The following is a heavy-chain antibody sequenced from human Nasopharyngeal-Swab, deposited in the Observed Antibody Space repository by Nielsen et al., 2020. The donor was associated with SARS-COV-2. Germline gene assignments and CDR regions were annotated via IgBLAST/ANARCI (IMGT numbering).Heavy chain of an antibody. V-gene: IGHV4-59*01. CDR1: GGSISSYY. D-gene: IGHD5-18*01. CDR3: ARSGYSYGLPVGYFGH. Sequence: SETLSLTCSVSGGSISSYYWSWIRQRPGKGLEGRGYVFYSGTTNYNPSLKSRVSISVDTSKNHFSLKLRSMTAADTAVYFCARSGYSYGLPVGYFGHWGQGILVTVSS. CDR2: VFYSGTT. J-gene: IGHJ4*02.